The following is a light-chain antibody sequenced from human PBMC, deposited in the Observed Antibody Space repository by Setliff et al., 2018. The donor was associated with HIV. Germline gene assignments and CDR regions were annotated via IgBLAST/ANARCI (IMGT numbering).Light chain of an antibody. Sequence: QSALTQPRSMSGSPGQSVTISCTGTSSDVDDYDYVSWYQHHPGKAPKLLIYDVSERPSGVPDRFSGSKSGNTASLTISGLQAEDEADYYCCSYTGSYTYVVGTGTNFTVL. CDR1: SSDVDDYDY. CDR3: CSYTGSYTYV. CDR2: DVS. V-gene: IGLV2-11*01. J-gene: IGLJ1*01.